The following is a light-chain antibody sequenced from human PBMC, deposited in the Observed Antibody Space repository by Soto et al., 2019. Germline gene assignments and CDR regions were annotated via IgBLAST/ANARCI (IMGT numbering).Light chain of an antibody. CDR2: ASS. V-gene: IGKV1-27*01. CDR3: QRYISAPFT. J-gene: IGKJ3*01. CDR1: QGISNY. Sequence: DIQMTQSPSSLSASVGDRVTITCRASQGISNYLAWYQQKPGQVPNLLIYASSTLQSGVPSRFGGSGSGTDFSLTISSLQPEDVATYYCQRYISAPFTFGPGPKVDIK.